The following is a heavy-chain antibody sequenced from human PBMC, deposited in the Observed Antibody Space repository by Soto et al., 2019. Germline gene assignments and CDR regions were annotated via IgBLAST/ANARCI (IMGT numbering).Heavy chain of an antibody. J-gene: IGHJ4*02. Sequence: ASVKVSCKASGYTFTTFCISWVRQGPGQGLEWMGWISAYNGNTNYAQKLQGRVTMTTDTSTSTAYMELRSLRSDDTAVYYCARDDHYDSSGYYPDYWGQGTLVTVSS. CDR1: GYTFTTFC. CDR2: ISAYNGNT. V-gene: IGHV1-18*04. CDR3: ARDDHYDSSGYYPDY. D-gene: IGHD3-22*01.